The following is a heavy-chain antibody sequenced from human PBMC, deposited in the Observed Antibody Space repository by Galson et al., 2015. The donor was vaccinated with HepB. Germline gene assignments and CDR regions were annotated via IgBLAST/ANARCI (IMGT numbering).Heavy chain of an antibody. V-gene: IGHV5-51*03. CDR3: ARKEYYQHWSGPRDGSDS. CDR1: GYTFTDFW. Sequence: QSGAEVKKPGESLKISCKGSGYTFTDFWIAWVRQMPGKGLEWMGIIYPGDFDTRYSPSFQGQVTISVDKSINTAYLQWSSLKASDSAMYYCARKEYYQHWSGPRDGSDSWGQGTLVTVSS. CDR2: IYPGDFDT. D-gene: IGHD3-3*01. J-gene: IGHJ4*02.